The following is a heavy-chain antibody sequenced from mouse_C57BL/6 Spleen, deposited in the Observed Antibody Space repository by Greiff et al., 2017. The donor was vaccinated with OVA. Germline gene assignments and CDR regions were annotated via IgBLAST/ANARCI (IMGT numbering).Heavy chain of an antibody. Sequence: VQLQQPAAELVKPGASVKLSCKASGYTFPSYWMHWAKQRPGQGLEWIGMIHPNSGSTNYNEKFKSKATLTVDKSSSTAYMQLSSLTSEVSAVYYRRRPYDYPFAHSGDLTLVTVSA. CDR3: RRPYDYPFAH. CDR2: IHPNSGST. CDR1: GYTFPSYW. J-gene: IGHJ3*01. D-gene: IGHD2-4*01. V-gene: IGHV1-64*01.